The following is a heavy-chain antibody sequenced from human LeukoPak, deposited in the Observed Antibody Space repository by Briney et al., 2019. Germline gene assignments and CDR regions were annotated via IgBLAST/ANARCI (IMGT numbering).Heavy chain of an antibody. Sequence: SETLSLTCTVSGGSISSGSYYWRWIRQPAGKGLEWIGRIYTSGSTNYNPSLKSRVTISVDTSKNQFSLKLSSVTAADTAVYYCARYNYYDSSGYYYDWFDPWGQGTLVTVSS. V-gene: IGHV4-61*02. CDR2: IYTSGST. D-gene: IGHD3-22*01. CDR1: GGSISSGSYY. CDR3: ARYNYYDSSGYYYDWFDP. J-gene: IGHJ5*02.